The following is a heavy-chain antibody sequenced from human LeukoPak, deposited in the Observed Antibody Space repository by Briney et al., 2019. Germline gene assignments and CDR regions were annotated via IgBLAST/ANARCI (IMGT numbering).Heavy chain of an antibody. CDR2: IYYSGST. V-gene: IGHV4-59*12. D-gene: IGHD3-3*01. CDR1: GGSISSYY. CDR3: AMTYYDFWSGFRAFDI. Sequence: PSETLSLTCTVSGGSISSYYWSWIRQPPGKGLEWIGYIYYSGSTNYNPSLKSRVTISVDTSKNQFSLKLSSVTAADTAVYYCAMTYYDFWSGFRAFDIWGQGTMVTVSS. J-gene: IGHJ3*02.